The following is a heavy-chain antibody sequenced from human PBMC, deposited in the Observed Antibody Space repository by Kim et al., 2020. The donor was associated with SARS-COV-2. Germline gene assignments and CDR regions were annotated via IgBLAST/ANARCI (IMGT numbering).Heavy chain of an antibody. Sequence: SETLSLTCTVSGGSISNYYWSWIRQPPRKGLEWIGYIYSSGSTNYNPSLKSRVTISVDASKNQFSLKLSSVTAADTAVYYCARRDGYNSFDYWGQGTLVTVSS. V-gene: IGHV4-59*13. CDR3: ARRDGYNSFDY. CDR2: IYSSGST. CDR1: GGSISNYY. J-gene: IGHJ4*02. D-gene: IGHD5-12*01.